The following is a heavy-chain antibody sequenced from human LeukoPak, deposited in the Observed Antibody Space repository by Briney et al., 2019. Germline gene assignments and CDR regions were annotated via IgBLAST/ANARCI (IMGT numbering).Heavy chain of an antibody. CDR3: ARVTSRLGVCDY. V-gene: IGHV4-38-2*02. CDR2: IYHSGNT. Sequence: SETLSLTCIVSGYSISSNYYWGWIRQPPGKGLEWIGSIYHSGNTYYNPSLKSRVTISVDTSKNQFPLKLRSVTAADTAVYYCARVTSRLGVCDYWGQGTLVTVSS. CDR1: GYSISSNYY. D-gene: IGHD2-8*01. J-gene: IGHJ4*02.